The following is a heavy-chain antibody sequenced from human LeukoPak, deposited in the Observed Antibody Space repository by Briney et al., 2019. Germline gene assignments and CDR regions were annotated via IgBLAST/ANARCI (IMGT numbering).Heavy chain of an antibody. CDR1: GYSFTEHY. CDR2: INCNSGDA. CDR3: ARSAGHCSNGICFTDYYMDV. D-gene: IGHD2-8*01. V-gene: IGHV1-2*02. J-gene: IGHJ6*03. Sequence: ASVKVSCKASGYSFTEHYIYWVRQAPGQGLEWVGRINCNSGDANSAQKFQGRVTMTRDTSVSTAYMDLSSVTSDDTAVYFCARSAGHCSNGICFTDYYMDVWGRGTT.